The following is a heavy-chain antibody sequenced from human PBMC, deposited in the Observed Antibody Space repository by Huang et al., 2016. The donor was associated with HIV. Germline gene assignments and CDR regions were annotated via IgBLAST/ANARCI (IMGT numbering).Heavy chain of an antibody. CDR1: GFTFSNAW. CDR3: TTDRDYGDYVADAFDI. D-gene: IGHD4-17*01. V-gene: IGHV3-15*01. Sequence: EVQLVVSGGGLVKTGGSLRLSCAASGFTFSNAWMSWVCQAPGKGLEWVGRIKSKTDGGTTDYAAPVKGRFTISRDDSKNTLYLQMNTLKTEDTAVYYCTTDRDYGDYVADAFDIWGQGTMVTVSS. CDR2: IKSKTDGGTT. J-gene: IGHJ3*02.